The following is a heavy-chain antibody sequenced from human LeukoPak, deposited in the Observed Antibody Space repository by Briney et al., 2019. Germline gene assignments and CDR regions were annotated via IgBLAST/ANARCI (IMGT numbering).Heavy chain of an antibody. CDR1: GGSILSPNHD. CDR3: ARSLGANTWVGNWFDP. CDR2: IYYSGTT. J-gene: IGHJ5*02. Sequence: SETLSLTCSVSGGSILSPNHDSAWIRQPPGQGLEWIGGIYYSGTTYYNLSLKSRVTLSVDTSQNQFSLKLSSVTAADTAIYFCARSLGANTWVGNWFDPWGQGTLVTVSP. V-gene: IGHV4-39*01. D-gene: IGHD3-10*01.